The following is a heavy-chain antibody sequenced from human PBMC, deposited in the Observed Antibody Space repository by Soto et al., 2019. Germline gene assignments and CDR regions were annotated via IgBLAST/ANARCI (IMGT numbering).Heavy chain of an antibody. Sequence: EVQLVESGGGLVQPGGSLRLSCAASGFIFSSYDMNWVRQAPGKGLEWVSYISSGSGNILYADSVKGRFTISIDNAKNSLDLQMNSLRAEDTAVYYCARTYGTGSLNWFDPWGQGTLVTVSS. D-gene: IGHD3-10*01. CDR1: GFIFSSYD. J-gene: IGHJ5*02. CDR3: ARTYGTGSLNWFDP. CDR2: ISSGSGNI. V-gene: IGHV3-48*04.